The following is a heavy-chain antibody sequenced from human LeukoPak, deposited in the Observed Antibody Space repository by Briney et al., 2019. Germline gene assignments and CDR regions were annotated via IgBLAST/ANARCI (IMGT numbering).Heavy chain of an antibody. Sequence: GESLKISCKASGYSFSSNWIGWVRQMPGKGLEWMGIIYPRDSDTRYSPSFQGQVTISADKSISTAYLQWSSLKASDTAMYYCARQAVVVPAAKSPNWFDPWGQGTLVTVSS. CDR2: IYPRDSDT. J-gene: IGHJ5*02. CDR1: GYSFSSNW. V-gene: IGHV5-51*01. CDR3: ARQAVVVPAAKSPNWFDP. D-gene: IGHD2-2*01.